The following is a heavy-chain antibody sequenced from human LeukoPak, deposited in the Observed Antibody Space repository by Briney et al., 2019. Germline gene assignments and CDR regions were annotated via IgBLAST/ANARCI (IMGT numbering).Heavy chain of an antibody. CDR1: GYIFNSYW. CDR3: ARQPDSSGSPLY. Sequence: GESLKISCKGSGYIFNSYWIGWVRQMPGRGLEWMGIIYPGDSDTRYSPSFQGQVTISAHKFITTAYLQWSSLKASDTAMYYCARQPDSSGSPLYWGQGTLVTVSS. J-gene: IGHJ4*02. V-gene: IGHV5-51*01. CDR2: IYPGDSDT. D-gene: IGHD3-22*01.